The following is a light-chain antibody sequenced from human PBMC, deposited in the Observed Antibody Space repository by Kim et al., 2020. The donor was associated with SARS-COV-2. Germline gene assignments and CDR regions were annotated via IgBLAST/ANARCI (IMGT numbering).Light chain of an antibody. Sequence: LSPGERATRSCRASQSVNNYLAWYQQKPGQAPRLLIYETSNRATGIPARFSGSGSGTDFTLTISSLGAEDFAVYYCEQRTSWPLTFGQGTKVDIK. CDR1: QSVNNY. V-gene: IGKV3-11*01. J-gene: IGKJ1*01. CDR3: EQRTSWPLT. CDR2: ETS.